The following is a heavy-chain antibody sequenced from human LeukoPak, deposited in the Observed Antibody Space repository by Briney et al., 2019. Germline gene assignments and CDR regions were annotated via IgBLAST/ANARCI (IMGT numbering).Heavy chain of an antibody. D-gene: IGHD3-9*01. V-gene: IGHV3-7*01. CDR1: GFTFSSYW. CDR3: ARAGRYFDWLLPFDY. CDR2: IKQDGSEK. J-gene: IGHJ4*02. Sequence: PGGSLRLSCAASGFTFSSYWMSWVRQAPGKGLEWVANIKQDGSEKYYVDSVKGRFTISRDNAKNSLYLQMNSLRAEDTAVYYCARAGRYFDWLLPFDYWGQGTLATVSS.